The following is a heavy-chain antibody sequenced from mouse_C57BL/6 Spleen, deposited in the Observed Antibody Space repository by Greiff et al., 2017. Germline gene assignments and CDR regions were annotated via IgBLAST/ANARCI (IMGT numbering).Heavy chain of an antibody. CDR1: GFTFSSYA. CDR2: ISDGGSYT. J-gene: IGHJ4*01. D-gene: IGHD2-4*01. CDR3: ARDRHYDYSYAMDY. V-gene: IGHV5-4*01. Sequence: EVHLVESGGGLVKPGGSLKLSCAASGFTFSSYAMSWVRQTPEKRLEWVATISDGGSYTYYPDNVKGRFTISRDNAKNNLYLQMSHLKSEDTAMYYCARDRHYDYSYAMDYWGQGTSVTVSS.